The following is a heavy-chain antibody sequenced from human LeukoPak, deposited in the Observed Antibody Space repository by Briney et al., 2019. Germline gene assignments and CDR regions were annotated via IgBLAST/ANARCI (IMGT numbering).Heavy chain of an antibody. J-gene: IGHJ3*02. CDR2: ISAYNGNT. V-gene: IGHV1-18*01. D-gene: IGHD1-26*01. CDR3: ARQGELLPPGAFDI. Sequence: ASVKVSCKAPGYTFTSYGISWVRQAPGQGLEWMGWISAYNGNTNYAQKLQGRVTMTTDTSTSTAYMELRSLRSDDTAVYYCARQGELLPPGAFDIWGQGTMVTVSS. CDR1: GYTFTSYG.